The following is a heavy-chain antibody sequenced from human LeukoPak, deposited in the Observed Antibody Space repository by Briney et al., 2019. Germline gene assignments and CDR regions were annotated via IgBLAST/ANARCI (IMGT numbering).Heavy chain of an antibody. J-gene: IGHJ4*02. CDR2: IKQDGSEK. Sequence: GGSLRLSCAASGFTFSSYWMSWVRQAPGKGLEWVANIKQDGSEKYYVDSVKGRFTISRDNAKNSLYLQMNSLRAEDTAVYYCARDPPPSYRYYDSSGQSPRQNYWGQGTLVTVSS. V-gene: IGHV3-7*01. D-gene: IGHD3-22*01. CDR1: GFTFSSYW. CDR3: ARDPPPSYRYYDSSGQSPRQNY.